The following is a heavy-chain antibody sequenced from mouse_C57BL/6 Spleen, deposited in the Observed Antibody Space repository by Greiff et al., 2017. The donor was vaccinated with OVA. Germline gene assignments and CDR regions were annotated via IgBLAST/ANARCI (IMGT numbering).Heavy chain of an antibody. Sequence: EVQLVESGPGLVKPSQSLSLTCSVTGYSITSGYYWNLIRQFPGNQLEWMGYISYDGSNNYNPSLKNRISITRDTSKNQFFLKLNSVTTEDTATYYCARDSFYDYWGQGTTLTVSS. CDR2: ISYDGSN. V-gene: IGHV3-6*01. CDR1: GYSITSGYY. J-gene: IGHJ2*01. CDR3: ARDSFYDY.